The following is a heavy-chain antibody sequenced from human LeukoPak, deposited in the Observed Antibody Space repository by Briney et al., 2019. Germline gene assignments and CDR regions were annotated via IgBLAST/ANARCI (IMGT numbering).Heavy chain of an antibody. D-gene: IGHD1-26*01. CDR1: GFTISSYG. V-gene: IGHV3-30*02. CDR2: IRYDGSNK. CDR3: AKGGSSGSRYYFDY. Sequence: GGSPRLSCAASGFTISSYGMHWVRQAPGKGLEWVAFIRYDGSNKYYADSVKGRFTISRDNSKNTLYLQMNSLRAEDTAVYYCAKGGSSGSRYYFDYWGQGTLVTVSS. J-gene: IGHJ4*02.